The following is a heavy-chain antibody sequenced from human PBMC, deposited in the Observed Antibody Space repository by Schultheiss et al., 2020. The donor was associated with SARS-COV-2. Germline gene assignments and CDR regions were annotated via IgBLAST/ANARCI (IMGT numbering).Heavy chain of an antibody. CDR3: AREQYGLFDY. Sequence: GGSLRLSCAASGFTFSSYEMNWVRQAPGKGLEWISYISSSGRSSYYADSVKGRFTISRDNAKNSLYLQMNSLRAEDTAVYYCAREQYGLFDYWGQGTLVTVSS. J-gene: IGHJ4*02. CDR2: ISSSGRSS. CDR1: GFTFSSYE. V-gene: IGHV3-48*03. D-gene: IGHD3-10*01.